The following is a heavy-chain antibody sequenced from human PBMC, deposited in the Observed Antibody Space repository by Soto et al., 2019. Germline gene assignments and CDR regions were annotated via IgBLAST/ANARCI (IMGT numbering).Heavy chain of an antibody. J-gene: IGHJ4*02. V-gene: IGHV3-23*01. CDR3: AKASKGYTGYDLDY. CDR2: ISGSGSST. D-gene: IGHD5-12*01. Sequence: EVQLLESGGGLVQPGGSLRLSCAASGFSFSGYAMSWVRQAPGKGLEWVSAISGSGSSTYYSDSVRGRFTISRDNSKNTLYRQMTSLRAEDTAVYFCAKASKGYTGYDLDYWGQGTRVTVSP. CDR1: GFSFSGYA.